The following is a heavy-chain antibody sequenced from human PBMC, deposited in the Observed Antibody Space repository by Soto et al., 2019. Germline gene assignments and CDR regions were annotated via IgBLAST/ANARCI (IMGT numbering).Heavy chain of an antibody. D-gene: IGHD3-10*01. J-gene: IGHJ4*02. CDR1: GFTFSSYG. Sequence: QVQLVESGGGVVQPGRSLRLSCAASGFTFSSYGMHWVRQAPGKGLEWVAVISYDGSNKYYADSVKGRFTISRDNSKNTLYLKMNSLRAEDTAVYYCAKALRPSGFGDFNFDYWGQGTLVTVSS. CDR2: ISYDGSNK. CDR3: AKALRPSGFGDFNFDY. V-gene: IGHV3-30*18.